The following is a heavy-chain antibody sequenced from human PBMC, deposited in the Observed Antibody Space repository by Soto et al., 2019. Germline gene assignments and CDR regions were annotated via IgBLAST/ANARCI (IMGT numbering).Heavy chain of an antibody. D-gene: IGHD3-22*01. Sequence: ASVKVSCKASGYTFTSYDITWVRPATLQGLEWMVWLNPNSRNTGYAQKFQGRVTMTRNTYISTAYMELSSLRSEDTAVYYCASRYTYYYDSSGSPPVDVWGQGTTVTVSS. CDR1: GYTFTSYD. CDR3: ASRYTYYYDSSGSPPVDV. V-gene: IGHV1-8*01. J-gene: IGHJ6*01. CDR2: LNPNSRNT.